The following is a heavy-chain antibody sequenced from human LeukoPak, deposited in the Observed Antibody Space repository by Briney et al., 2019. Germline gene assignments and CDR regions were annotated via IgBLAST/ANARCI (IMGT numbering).Heavy chain of an antibody. CDR2: IYHSGST. CDR1: GYSISSGYY. J-gene: IGHJ4*02. CDR3: ARGGGGTDYSIDY. D-gene: IGHD2-15*01. Sequence: SETLSLTCTVSGYSISSGYYWGWIRQPPGKGLEWIGSIYHSGSTYYNPSLKSRVTISVDTSKNQFSLKLSSVTAADTAVYYCARGGGGTDYSIDYWGQGTLVTVSS. V-gene: IGHV4-38-2*02.